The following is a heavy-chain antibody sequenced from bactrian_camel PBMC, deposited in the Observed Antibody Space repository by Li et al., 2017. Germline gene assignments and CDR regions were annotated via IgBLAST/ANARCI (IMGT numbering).Heavy chain of an antibody. D-gene: IGHD1*01. V-gene: IGHV3S53*01. CDR2: LDSDGRI. Sequence: QLVESGGGSVQVGGSLNLSCVASAYAYSGTCMGWFRQASGKEREWVGSLDSDGRINYADSVKGRFTISKDNRKNILYLQMNSLTPGDTAMYYCTARYEFGLGACRGVGGLGFWARGPRSPSP. CDR1: AYAYSGTC. J-gene: IGHJ4*01.